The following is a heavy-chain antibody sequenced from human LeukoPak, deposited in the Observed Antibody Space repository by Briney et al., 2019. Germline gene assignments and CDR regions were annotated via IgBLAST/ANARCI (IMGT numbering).Heavy chain of an antibody. Sequence: ASVKVSCKASGYTFTSYGISWVRQAPGQGLEWMGWISAYNGNTNYAQKLQGRVNMTTDTSTSTAYMELRSLRSDDTAVYYCAREALSWQLVPYYYYGMDVWGQGTTVTVSS. D-gene: IGHD6-13*01. CDR1: GYTFTSYG. CDR3: AREALSWQLVPYYYYGMDV. V-gene: IGHV1-18*01. J-gene: IGHJ6*02. CDR2: ISAYNGNT.